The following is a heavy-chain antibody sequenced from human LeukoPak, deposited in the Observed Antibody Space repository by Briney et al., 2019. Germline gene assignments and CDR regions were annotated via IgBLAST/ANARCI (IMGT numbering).Heavy chain of an antibody. D-gene: IGHD5-12*01. CDR3: ARAWAFLGAGATMIYYYMDV. CDR2: IIPIFGTA. J-gene: IGHJ6*03. V-gene: IGHV1-69*05. CDR1: GGTFSSYA. Sequence: GASVKVSCKASGGTFSSYAISWVRQAPGQGLEWMGGIIPIFGTANYAQKFQGRVTITTDESTSTAYMELSSLRSEDTAVYYCARAWAFLGAGATMIYYYMDVWGKGTTVTVSS.